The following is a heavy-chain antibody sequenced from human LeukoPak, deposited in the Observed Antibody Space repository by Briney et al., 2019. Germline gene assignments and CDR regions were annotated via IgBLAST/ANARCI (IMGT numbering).Heavy chain of an antibody. Sequence: SGGSLRLSCAASGFTFSSYAMSWVRQAPGKGLEWVSAISGSGGSTYYADSVKGRFTISRDNSKNTLYLQMNSLRAEDTAVYYCAKDGWQLVDYFDYWGQGTLVTVSS. CDR1: GFTFSSYA. D-gene: IGHD6-13*01. V-gene: IGHV3-23*01. J-gene: IGHJ4*02. CDR2: ISGSGGST. CDR3: AKDGWQLVDYFDY.